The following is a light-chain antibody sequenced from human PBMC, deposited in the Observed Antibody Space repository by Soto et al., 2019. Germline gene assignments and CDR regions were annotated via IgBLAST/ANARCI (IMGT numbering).Light chain of an antibody. J-gene: IGKJ5*01. Sequence: EIVMTQSPVTLSVSPGERSTLSCMASQSVDGKLAWYQQKPGQSPRLLIYDVYIRATGVPARFSGTGSETDFTLTISGLQSEDSAVYFCQQYNNWPFSFGQGTRLEIK. CDR3: QQYNNWPFS. CDR1: QSVDGK. V-gene: IGKV3-15*01. CDR2: DVY.